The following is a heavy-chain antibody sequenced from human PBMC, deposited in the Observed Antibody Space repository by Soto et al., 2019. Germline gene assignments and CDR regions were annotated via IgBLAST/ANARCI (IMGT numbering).Heavy chain of an antibody. CDR1: GYTFTDYY. CDR3: AKDPNVVVVPAATGGMDV. Sequence: ASVKVSCKASGYTFTDYYMHWVRQAPGQGLEWMGWINPKSGGTKNAQKFQGRVTMTRVTSISTAYVELSSLRSDDTALYYCAKDPNVVVVPAATGGMDVWGQGTTVTVSS. CDR2: INPKSGGT. V-gene: IGHV1-2*02. J-gene: IGHJ6*02. D-gene: IGHD2-2*01.